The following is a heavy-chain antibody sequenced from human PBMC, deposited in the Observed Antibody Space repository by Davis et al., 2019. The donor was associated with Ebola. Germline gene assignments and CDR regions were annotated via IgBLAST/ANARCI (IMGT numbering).Heavy chain of an antibody. CDR2: ISSSNSYI. CDR1: GFTFSSYS. CDR3: ARDLYYYDSSGYGMVPDY. J-gene: IGHJ4*02. V-gene: IGHV3-21*01. Sequence: GGSLRLSCAASGFTFSSYSMNWVRQAPGKGLEWVSSISSSNSYIYYADSVKGRFTISRDNAKNSLYLQMNSLRAEDTAVYYCARDLYYYDSSGYGMVPDYWGQGTLVTVSS. D-gene: IGHD3-22*01.